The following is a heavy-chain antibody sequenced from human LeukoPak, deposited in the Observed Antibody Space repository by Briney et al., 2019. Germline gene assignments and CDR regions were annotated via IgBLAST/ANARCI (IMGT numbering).Heavy chain of an antibody. J-gene: IGHJ5*02. Sequence: PGGSLRLSCSASGFIFRTNWMSWVRQAPGKGLEWVANIKGDGSEKYYGDSVKGRFTISRENAKNLLFLQMNSLRVEDTAVYCCARGGHWLDPWGQGTMVTVSP. V-gene: IGHV3-7*01. CDR3: ARGGHWLDP. CDR2: IKGDGSEK. CDR1: GFIFRTNW.